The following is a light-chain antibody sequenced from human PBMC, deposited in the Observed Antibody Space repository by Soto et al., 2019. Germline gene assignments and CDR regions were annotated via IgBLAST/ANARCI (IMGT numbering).Light chain of an antibody. Sequence: DIQMTQSPSSVAASVGDGVTITCRASQGIGSWLAWYQQKPGKDPKLLIYATSRLQSGVPSRFSGSGSGTDFTLSISSLQPEDVATYFCQQGHSLFTFGPGTKVDIK. CDR1: QGIGSW. V-gene: IGKV1-12*01. CDR2: ATS. J-gene: IGKJ3*01. CDR3: QQGHSLFT.